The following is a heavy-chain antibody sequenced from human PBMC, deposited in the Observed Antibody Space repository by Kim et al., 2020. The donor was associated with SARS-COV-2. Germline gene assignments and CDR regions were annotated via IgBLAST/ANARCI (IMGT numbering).Heavy chain of an antibody. J-gene: IGHJ4*02. D-gene: IGHD3-22*01. V-gene: IGHV1-18*04. CDR2: ISAYNGNT. CDR3: AGDTTHIFYYDSSGYEGLDY. CDR1: GYTFTSYG. Sequence: ASVKVSCKASGYTFTSYGISWVRQAPGQGLEWMGWISAYNGNTNYAQKLQGRVTMTTDTSTSTAYMELRSLRSDDTAVYYCAGDTTHIFYYDSSGYEGLDYWGQGTLVTVSS.